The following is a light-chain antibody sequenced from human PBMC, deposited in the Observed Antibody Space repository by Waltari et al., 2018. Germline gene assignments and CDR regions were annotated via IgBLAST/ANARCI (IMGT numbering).Light chain of an antibody. CDR1: SSDVGNYKS. CDR3: SSYAGSSKGV. J-gene: IGLJ2*01. V-gene: IGLV2-23*02. Sequence: QSALTQPASVSGSPGQSLTISCTGTSSDVGNYKSVSWYQQHPGKAPKLMIYAVSKRPSGVSDRFSGSKSGDMASLTISGLQPEDEAEYFCSSYAGSSKGVFGGGTKVTVL. CDR2: AVS.